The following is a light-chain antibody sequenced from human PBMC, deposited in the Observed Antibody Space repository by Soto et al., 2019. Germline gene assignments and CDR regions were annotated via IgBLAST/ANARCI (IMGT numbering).Light chain of an antibody. CDR2: EVS. Sequence: QSALAQPASVSGSPGQSIAISCTGTSSDVGGYNYVSWYQQHPGKAPKLLISEVSIRPSGVSDRFSGSKSGNTASLTISGLQTEDEADYYCSSFNSAYTIVFGSGSKVTVL. CDR3: SSFNSAYTIV. CDR1: SSDVGGYNY. J-gene: IGLJ1*01. V-gene: IGLV2-14*01.